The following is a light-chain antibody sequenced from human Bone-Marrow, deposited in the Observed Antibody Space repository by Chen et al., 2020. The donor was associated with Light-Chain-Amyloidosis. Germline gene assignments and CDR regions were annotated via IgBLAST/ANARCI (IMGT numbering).Light chain of an antibody. V-gene: IGKV4-1*01. Sequence: DIVMTQSPDSRAVSLGERATINCKSSQSVLYSSNNKNYLAWYQQKPGQPPKLLIYWASTRESGVPDRFSGSGSGTDFTLTISSLQAEDVAVYYCQQYYSTPYTFDQGTKLEIK. CDR3: QQYYSTPYT. J-gene: IGKJ2*01. CDR2: WAS. CDR1: QSVLYSSNNKNY.